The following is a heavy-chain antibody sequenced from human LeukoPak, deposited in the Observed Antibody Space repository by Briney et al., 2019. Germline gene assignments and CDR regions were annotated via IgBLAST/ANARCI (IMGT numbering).Heavy chain of an antibody. CDR1: GFTFSSYW. CDR2: IYSGGDT. J-gene: IGHJ3*02. V-gene: IGHV3-53*01. D-gene: IGHD2-2*01. Sequence: GGSLRLSCAASGFTFSSYWMHWVRQAPGKGLECVSIIYSGGDTYYTDSVKGRFSVSSDNSKNTLYLQMNSLRVDDTAVYYCARGSCSNIRCHDAFDIWGQGTMVTVSS. CDR3: ARGSCSNIRCHDAFDI.